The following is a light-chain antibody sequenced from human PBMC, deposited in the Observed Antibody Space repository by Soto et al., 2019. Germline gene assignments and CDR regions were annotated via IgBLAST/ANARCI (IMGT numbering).Light chain of an antibody. CDR1: SSNIGANYD. V-gene: IGLV1-40*01. CDR2: GDN. Sequence: QHVLSQPPSVSGAPGQRITISCTGSSSNIGANYDVHWYRQVPGTAPKLLMSGDNNRPSGVTDRFSGSKSGTSASLAITRLQAEDEADYYCQSYDSSLNRVFGTGTKLTVL. J-gene: IGLJ1*01. CDR3: QSYDSSLNRV.